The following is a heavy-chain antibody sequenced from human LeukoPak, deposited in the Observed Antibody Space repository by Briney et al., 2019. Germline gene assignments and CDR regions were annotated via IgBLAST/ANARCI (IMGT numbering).Heavy chain of an antibody. V-gene: IGHV4-31*11. Sequence: LSLTCAVYGGSFSGYYWSWIRQHPGKGLEWIGYIYYSGSTYYNPSLKSRVTISVDTSKNQFSLKLSSVTAADTAVYYCARVVYDYVWGSYSFDYWGQGTLVTVSS. D-gene: IGHD3-16*01. J-gene: IGHJ4*02. CDR2: IYYSGST. CDR3: ARVVYDYVWGSYSFDY. CDR1: GGSFSGYY.